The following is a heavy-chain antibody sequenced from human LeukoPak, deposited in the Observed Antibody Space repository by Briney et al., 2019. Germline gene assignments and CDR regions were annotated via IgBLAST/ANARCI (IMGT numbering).Heavy chain of an antibody. CDR3: VRDVGAVRGEVYFDY. CDR2: ISHDGSNK. D-gene: IGHD3-16*01. V-gene: IGHV3-30*03. J-gene: IGHJ4*02. CDR1: GFTFSSYG. Sequence: GGSLRLSCAASGFTFSSYGMHWVRQAPGKGLEWVAVISHDGSNKYYADSVKGRFTISRDNSKNTLYLQMNSLRAEDTAVYYCVRDVGAVRGEVYFDYWGQGTLVTVSS.